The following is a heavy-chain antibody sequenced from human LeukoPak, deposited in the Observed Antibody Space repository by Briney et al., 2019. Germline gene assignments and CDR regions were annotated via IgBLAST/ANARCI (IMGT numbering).Heavy chain of an antibody. Sequence: PSETLSLTCAVYGGSFSGYYWSWIRQPPGKGLEWIGEINHSGSTNYNPSLKSRVTISVDTSKNQFSLKLSSVTAADTAVYYCARVGYSSSSDVTREDHWGQGTLVTVSS. D-gene: IGHD6-6*01. CDR1: GGSFSGYY. J-gene: IGHJ4*02. CDR3: ARVGYSSSSDVTREDH. V-gene: IGHV4-34*01. CDR2: INHSGST.